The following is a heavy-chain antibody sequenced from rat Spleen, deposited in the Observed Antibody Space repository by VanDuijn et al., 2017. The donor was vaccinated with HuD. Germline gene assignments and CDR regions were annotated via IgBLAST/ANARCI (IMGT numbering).Heavy chain of an antibody. V-gene: IGHV2S8*01. CDR3: TRSSYIYFDY. D-gene: IGHD1-2*01. Sequence: QVQLKESGPGLVQPSQTLSLTCTVSGFSLIRNGVSWVRQPPGKGLEWIAAISSGGSTYFNSALKSRLSINRDTSKSQVFLKMNSLQTEDTAIYFCTRSSYIYFDYWGQGVMVTVSS. J-gene: IGHJ2*01. CDR1: GFSLIRNG. CDR2: ISSGGST.